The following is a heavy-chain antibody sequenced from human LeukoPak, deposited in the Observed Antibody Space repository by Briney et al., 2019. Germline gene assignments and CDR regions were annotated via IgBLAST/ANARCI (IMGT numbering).Heavy chain of an antibody. CDR3: AREQQLVNWFDP. CDR1: GGSISSYY. Sequence: MASETLSLTRTVSGGSISSYYWSWIRQPAGKGLEWIGRIYTSGSTNYNPSLKSRVTMSVDTSKNQFSPKLSSVTAADTAVYYCAREQQLVNWFDPWGQGTLVTVSS. D-gene: IGHD6-13*01. J-gene: IGHJ5*02. CDR2: IYTSGST. V-gene: IGHV4-4*07.